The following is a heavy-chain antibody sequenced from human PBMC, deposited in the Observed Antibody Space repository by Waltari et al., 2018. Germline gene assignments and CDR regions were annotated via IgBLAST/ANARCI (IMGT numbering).Heavy chain of an antibody. CDR3: AGKGVGIQLWDFDY. Sequence: QVQLMQSGAEVKKPGSSVKVSCKASGGTFSSYAISWVRQAPGQGLEWMGGIIPIFGTANYAQKFQGRVTITADESTSTAYIELSSLRSEDTAVYYCAGKGVGIQLWDFDYWGQGTLVTVSS. J-gene: IGHJ4*02. D-gene: IGHD5-18*01. V-gene: IGHV1-69*12. CDR2: IIPIFGTA. CDR1: GGTFSSYA.